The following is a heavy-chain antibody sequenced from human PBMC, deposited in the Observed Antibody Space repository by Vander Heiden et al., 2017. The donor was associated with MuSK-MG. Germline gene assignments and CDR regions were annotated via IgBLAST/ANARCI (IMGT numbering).Heavy chain of an antibody. J-gene: IGHJ4*02. V-gene: IGHV3-33*01. CDR3: ARGGSTSCPEDY. Sequence: QVQLVASGGGVVQPGRSLRLSCPASGFTFSSSGMHWVRQAPGKGLEWVAVIWFDGSNKYYADSVKGRFTISRDNSKNTLYLQMNSLRAEDTAVYYCARGGSTSCPEDYWGQGTLVTVSS. D-gene: IGHD2-2*01. CDR1: GFTFSSSG. CDR2: IWFDGSNK.